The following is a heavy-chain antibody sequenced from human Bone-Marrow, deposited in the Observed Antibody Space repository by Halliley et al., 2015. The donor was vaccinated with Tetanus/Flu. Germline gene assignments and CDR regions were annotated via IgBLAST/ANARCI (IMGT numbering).Heavy chain of an antibody. CDR1: GGSISSGAYY. J-gene: IGHJ4*02. V-gene: IGHV4-31*03. CDR2: IYYGENT. D-gene: IGHD6-19*01. CDR3: ACSPLTISMAGTFGF. Sequence: TLSLTCTVSGGSISSGAYYWSWIRQHPGKGLEWIGYIYYGENTQYNPSLKSRLTISGDTSTNQFSLRLSSVTAADTAVYYCACSPLTISMAGTFGFWGQGSLVRVSS.